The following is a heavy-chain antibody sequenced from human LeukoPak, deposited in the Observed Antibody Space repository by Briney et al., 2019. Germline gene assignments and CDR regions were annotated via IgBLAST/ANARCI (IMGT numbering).Heavy chain of an antibody. Sequence: GGSLRLSCAASGFTFSDYWMHWVRQAPGKGLVWVSRIRGDAVETTYADSVRGRFTISRDNAKNSLYLQMNSLRAEDTAVYYCAREWELLDYWGQGTLVTVSS. D-gene: IGHD1-26*01. CDR3: AREWELLDY. V-gene: IGHV3-74*01. CDR1: GFTFSDYW. CDR2: IRGDAVET. J-gene: IGHJ4*02.